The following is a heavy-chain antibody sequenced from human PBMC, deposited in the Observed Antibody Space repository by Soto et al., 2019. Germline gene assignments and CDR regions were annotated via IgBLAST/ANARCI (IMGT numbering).Heavy chain of an antibody. CDR3: AKDKVVAATPDWFDP. V-gene: IGHV3-23*01. J-gene: IGHJ5*02. Sequence: GGSLRLSCAASGFTFSSYAMSWVRQAPGKGLERVSAISGSGGSTYYADSVKGRFTISRDNSKNTLYLQMNSLRAEDTAVYYCAKDKVVAATPDWFDPWGQGTLVTVSS. D-gene: IGHD2-15*01. CDR2: ISGSGGST. CDR1: GFTFSSYA.